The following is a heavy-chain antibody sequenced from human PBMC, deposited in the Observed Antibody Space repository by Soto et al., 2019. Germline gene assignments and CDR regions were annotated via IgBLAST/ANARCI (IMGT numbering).Heavy chain of an antibody. J-gene: IGHJ6*02. V-gene: IGHV1-18*01. Sequence: QVQLVQYGDEVKKPGASVKVSCKASGYIFVNYGIAWVRQARGQGLEWMGWISPYTGNTHSATKVQGRLTMTTDTSASTAYMDLGSLTSDDTAVYYCVMVDNYVTPTPQDVWGQGTTVTVSS. CDR1: GYIFVNYG. CDR2: ISPYTGNT. CDR3: VMVDNYVTPTPQDV. D-gene: IGHD3-16*01.